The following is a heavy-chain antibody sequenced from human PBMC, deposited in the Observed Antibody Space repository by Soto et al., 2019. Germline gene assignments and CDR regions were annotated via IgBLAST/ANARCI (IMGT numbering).Heavy chain of an antibody. Sequence: ASVKVSCKASGYTFTSYAMHWVRQAPGQRLEWMGWINAGNGNTKYSQKLQGRVTMTTDTSTSTAYMELRSLRSDDTAVYYCARGGYCSGGSCYSTDYYYGMDVWGQGTTVTVSS. CDR3: ARGGYCSGGSCYSTDYYYGMDV. CDR1: GYTFTSYA. V-gene: IGHV1-3*01. J-gene: IGHJ6*02. D-gene: IGHD2-15*01. CDR2: INAGNGNT.